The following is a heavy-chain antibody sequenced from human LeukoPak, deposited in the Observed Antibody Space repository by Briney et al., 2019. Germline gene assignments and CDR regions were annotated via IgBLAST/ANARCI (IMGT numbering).Heavy chain of an antibody. CDR3: ANSQRRFLEELYYYYYMDV. J-gene: IGHJ6*03. CDR1: GGTFSSYT. Sequence: SVKVSCKASGGTFSSYTISWVRQAPGQVLEWMGRIIPILGIANYAQKFQGRVTITADKSTSTAYMELSSLRSEDTAVYYCANSQRRFLEELYYYYYMDVWGKGTTVTVSS. V-gene: IGHV1-69*02. CDR2: IIPILGIA. D-gene: IGHD3-3*01.